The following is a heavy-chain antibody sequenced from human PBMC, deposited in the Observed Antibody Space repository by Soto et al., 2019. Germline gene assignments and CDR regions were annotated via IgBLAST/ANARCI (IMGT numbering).Heavy chain of an antibody. J-gene: IGHJ3*02. D-gene: IGHD3-3*01. V-gene: IGHV4-59*01. Sequence: SETLSLTCTVSGGSISSYYWSWIRQPPGKGLEWIGYIYYSGSTNYNPSLKSRVTISVDTSKNQFSLKLSSVTAADTAVYYCARVARFGVVIIHAFDIWGQGTMVTVSS. CDR3: ARVARFGVVIIHAFDI. CDR2: IYYSGST. CDR1: GGSISSYY.